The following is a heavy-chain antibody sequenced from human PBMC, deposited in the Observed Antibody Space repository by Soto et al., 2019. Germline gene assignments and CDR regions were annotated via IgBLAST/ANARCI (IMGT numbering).Heavy chain of an antibody. D-gene: IGHD2-15*01. CDR1: GGSISSSSYY. CDR2: IYYSGST. CDR3: ASMVFKSLGYCSGGSCKNTLAFHY. V-gene: IGHV4-39*01. Sequence: KPSETLSLTCTVSGGSISSSSYYWGWIRQPPGKGLEWIGSIYYSGSTYYNPSLKSRVTISVDTSKNQFSLKLSSVTAADTAVYYCASMVFKSLGYCSGGSCKNTLAFHYWGQGTLVTVSS. J-gene: IGHJ4*02.